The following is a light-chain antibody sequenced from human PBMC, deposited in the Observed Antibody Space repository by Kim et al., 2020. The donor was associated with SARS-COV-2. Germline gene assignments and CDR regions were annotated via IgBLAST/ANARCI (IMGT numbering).Light chain of an antibody. Sequence: SPGETATLSCRASQSISSAPLAWYQQRPGQAPRLLMSGASIRATGIPDRFSGSGSGTDFPLPISRLETDDFAVYYCQQYGTTPLTFGGGTKVDIK. V-gene: IGKV3-20*01. J-gene: IGKJ4*01. CDR2: GAS. CDR1: QSISSAP. CDR3: QQYGTTPLT.